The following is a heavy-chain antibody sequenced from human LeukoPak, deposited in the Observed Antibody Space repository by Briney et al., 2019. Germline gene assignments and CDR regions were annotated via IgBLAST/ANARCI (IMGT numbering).Heavy chain of an antibody. CDR1: GFTFSSYE. J-gene: IGHJ3*02. D-gene: IGHD2-15*01. CDR2: ISSSGSTI. Sequence: GGSLTLSCAASGFTFSSYEMNWVRQAPGKGLEWVSYISSSGSTIYYADSVKGRFTISRDNAKNSLYLQMNSLRAEDTAVYYCERNPLGYCSGGSCYGDAFDIWGQGTMVTVPS. CDR3: ERNPLGYCSGGSCYGDAFDI. V-gene: IGHV3-48*03.